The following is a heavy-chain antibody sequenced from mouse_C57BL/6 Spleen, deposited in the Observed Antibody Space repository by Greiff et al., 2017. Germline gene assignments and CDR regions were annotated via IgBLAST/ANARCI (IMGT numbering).Heavy chain of an antibody. D-gene: IGHD2-3*01. V-gene: IGHV5-17*01. J-gene: IGHJ3*01. CDR2: ISSGSSTI. CDR3: ARVDLDGYYVFAY. CDR1: GFTFSDYG. Sequence: EVKLVEPGGGLVKPGGSLKLSCAASGFTFSDYGMHWVRQAPEKGLEWVAYISSGSSTIYYADTVKGRFTISRDNATNTLFLQMTSLRSEDTAMYYCARVDLDGYYVFAYWGQGTLVTVSA.